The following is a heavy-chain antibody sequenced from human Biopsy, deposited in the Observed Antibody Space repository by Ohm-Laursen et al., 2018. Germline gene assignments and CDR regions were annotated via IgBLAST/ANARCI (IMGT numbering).Heavy chain of an antibody. CDR2: IIPMFGTA. J-gene: IGHJ4*02. CDR3: ARGPHSGSHSYFDY. V-gene: IGHV1-69*01. CDR1: GYTFTTYD. Sequence: SSVKVSCKASGYTFTTYDINWVRQAPGQGLERMGGIIPMFGTANYAQLFQGRVTITADESTSTSYMELSSLTSEDTAIYYCARGPHSGSHSYFDYWGRGTLVTVSS. D-gene: IGHD1-26*01.